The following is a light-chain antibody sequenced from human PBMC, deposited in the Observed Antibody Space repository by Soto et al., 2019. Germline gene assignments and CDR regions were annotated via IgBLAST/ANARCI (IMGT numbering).Light chain of an antibody. Sequence: EIVLTQSPGTLSLSPWERATLSCRASQSVSNNYLAWYQQKPGQAPRLLIYGASNRATGIPDRFSGSGSGTDFTLTISRLEPEDFAVYYCQQYGGSPRTFGQGTKVDIK. V-gene: IGKV3-20*01. J-gene: IGKJ1*01. CDR3: QQYGGSPRT. CDR1: QSVSNNY. CDR2: GAS.